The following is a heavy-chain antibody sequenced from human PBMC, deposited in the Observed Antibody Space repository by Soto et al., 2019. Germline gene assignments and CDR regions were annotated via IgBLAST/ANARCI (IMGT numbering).Heavy chain of an antibody. CDR3: ARALWGPAGHINWFDP. D-gene: IGHD2-2*01. CDR1: GFTFGDYA. J-gene: IGHJ5*02. V-gene: IGHV3-30*04. Sequence: GGSLRLSCVASGFTFGDYAMHWVRQAPGKGLEWAAVISYDGKNTYHADSVKGRFTISRDNSKNTLYLQMNSLITEDTAVYYCARALWGPAGHINWFDPWGQGTLVTVSS. CDR2: ISYDGKNT.